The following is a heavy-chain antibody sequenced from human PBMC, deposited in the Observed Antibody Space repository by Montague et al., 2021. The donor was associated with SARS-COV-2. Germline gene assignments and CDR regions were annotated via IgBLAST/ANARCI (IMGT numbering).Heavy chain of an antibody. V-gene: IGHV4-4*07. CDR2: IYTSGST. D-gene: IGHD3-22*01. CDR1: GGSISSYY. J-gene: IGHJ3*02. CDR3: ARGALFYDSSGYYSDAFDI. Sequence: SETLSLTCTVSGGSISSYYWNWIRQSAGKGLEWIGRIYTSGSTNYDPSLKSRGTMSVDTSKNQFSLKLSSVTAADTAVYYCARGALFYDSSGYYSDAFDIWGQGTMVTVSS.